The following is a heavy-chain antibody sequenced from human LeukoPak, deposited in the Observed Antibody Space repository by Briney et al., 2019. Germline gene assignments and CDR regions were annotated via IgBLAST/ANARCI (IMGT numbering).Heavy chain of an antibody. V-gene: IGHV1-24*01. J-gene: IGHJ4*02. CDR1: GYTLTELS. Sequence: ASVKVSCKVSGYTLTELSMHWVRQAPGKELEWMGGFDPEDGETIYAQKFQGRVTMTEDTSTDTAYMELSSLRSEDTAVYYCATGPSITIFGVAKNWGQGTLVTVSS. CDR3: ATGPSITIFGVAKN. CDR2: FDPEDGET. D-gene: IGHD3-3*01.